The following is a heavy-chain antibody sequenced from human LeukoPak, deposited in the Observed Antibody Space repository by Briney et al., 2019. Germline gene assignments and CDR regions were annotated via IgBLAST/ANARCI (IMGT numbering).Heavy chain of an antibody. V-gene: IGHV1-2*04. CDR3: ARGPYYYDSSGYYAF. CDR2: INPNSGGT. J-gene: IGHJ4*02. CDR1: GYTFAGYY. D-gene: IGHD3-22*01. Sequence: ASVKVSCKASGYTFAGYYMHWVRQAPGQGLEWMGWINPNSGGTNYAQKFQGWVTMTRDTSISTAYMELSRLRSDDTAVYYCARGPYYYDSSGYYAFWGQGTLVTVSS.